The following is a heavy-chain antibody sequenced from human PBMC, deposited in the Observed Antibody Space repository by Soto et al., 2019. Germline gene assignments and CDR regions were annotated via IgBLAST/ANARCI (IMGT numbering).Heavy chain of an antibody. J-gene: IGHJ3*02. V-gene: IGHV3-53*02. CDR1: GFSVSGDY. CDR3: ARATEWNDLDI. CDR2: IYRGGTT. D-gene: IGHD3-3*01. Sequence: DVQLVETGGGLIQPGGSLRLSCAASGFSVSGDYMNWVRQGPGKGLEWVSVIYRGGTTYYADSVRGRFTITRDDSENTLFLQMNSLRAEDTAVYYCARATEWNDLDIWGQGTMVTVSS.